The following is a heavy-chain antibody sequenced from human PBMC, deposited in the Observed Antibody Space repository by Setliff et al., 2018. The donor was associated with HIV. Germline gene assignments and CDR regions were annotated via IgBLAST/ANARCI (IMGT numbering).Heavy chain of an antibody. D-gene: IGHD3-10*01. CDR1: GGSFSGYY. Sequence: SETLSLTCAGFGGSFSGYYWTWIRQPPGKGLEWIGEINHSGSTDYNPSLKSRVTISVDTSKRQFSLKLSSVTAADTAVYYCARGLDYYGSGSYLPRGYWGQGTLVTV. CDR2: INHSGST. J-gene: IGHJ4*02. CDR3: ARGLDYYGSGSYLPRGY. V-gene: IGHV4-34*01.